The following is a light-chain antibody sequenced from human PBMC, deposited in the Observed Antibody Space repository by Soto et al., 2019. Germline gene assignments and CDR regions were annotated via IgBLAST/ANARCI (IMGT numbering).Light chain of an antibody. V-gene: IGLV2-11*01. J-gene: IGLJ1*01. CDR1: SSDVGGYNY. Sequence: QSVLTQPRSVSGSPGQSVTISCTGTSSDVGGYNYVSWYQQHPGKAPKVMIYLVSKRPSGVPDRFSGSKSGNTASLTISGLQAEDEADYYCCSYAGNYIYVFGTGTKLPS. CDR2: LVS. CDR3: CSYAGNYIYV.